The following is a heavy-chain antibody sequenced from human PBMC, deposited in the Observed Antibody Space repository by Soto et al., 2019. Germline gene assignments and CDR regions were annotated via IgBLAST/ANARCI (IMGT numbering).Heavy chain of an antibody. CDR2: TYYRSKWYN. Sequence: SQTLSLTCAISGDSVSSNSAAWNWIRQSPSRGLEWLGRTYYRSKWYNDYAVSVKSRITVNPDTSKNQFSLQLNSVTPEDTAVYYCARVYCSGGSCPVHFDYWGQGTLVTVSS. D-gene: IGHD2-15*01. J-gene: IGHJ4*02. CDR1: GDSVSSNSAA. CDR3: ARVYCSGGSCPVHFDY. V-gene: IGHV6-1*01.